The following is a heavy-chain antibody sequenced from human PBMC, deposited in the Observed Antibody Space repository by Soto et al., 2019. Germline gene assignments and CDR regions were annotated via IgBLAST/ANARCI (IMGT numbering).Heavy chain of an antibody. V-gene: IGHV1-69*01. CDR2: IIPIFGTA. J-gene: IGHJ6*02. Sequence: QVQLVQSGAEVKKPGSSVKVSCKASGGTFSSYAISWVRQAPGQGLEWMGGIIPIFGTANYAQKFQGSVTVTEDGSTSTGYKDLSSLKLEHKAVYSWERDPDNRVIVPDPKDYYNYGMDVWGQGTTVTVSS. CDR3: ERDPDNRVIVPDPKDYYNYGMDV. CDR1: GGTFSSYA. D-gene: IGHD2-2*01.